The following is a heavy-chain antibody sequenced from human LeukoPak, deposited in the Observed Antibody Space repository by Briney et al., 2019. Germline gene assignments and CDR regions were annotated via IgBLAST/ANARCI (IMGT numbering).Heavy chain of an antibody. CDR3: ARDTYSSSWYWYGLDV. Sequence: ASVKVSCKASGYTFTSYAMNWVRQAPRPGLEWMGWINTNTGNPTYAQGFTGRFVFSLDTSVSTAYLQISSLKAEDTAVYYCARDTYSSSWYWYGLDVWGQGTTVTVSS. V-gene: IGHV7-4-1*02. CDR2: INTNTGNP. CDR1: GYTFTSYA. D-gene: IGHD6-13*01. J-gene: IGHJ6*02.